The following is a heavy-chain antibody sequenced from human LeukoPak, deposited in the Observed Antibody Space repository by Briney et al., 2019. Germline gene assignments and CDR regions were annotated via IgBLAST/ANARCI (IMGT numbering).Heavy chain of an antibody. CDR1: GGTFSSYA. Sequence: ASVKVSCKASGGTFSSYAISWVRQAPGQGLEWMGWINPKSGDTNFAQNFQGWVTVTRATSISTAYMELNRLRSDDTAVYYCARGREYYDYIWGSYRYPTFDYWGQGTLVTVSS. D-gene: IGHD3-16*02. CDR3: ARGREYYDYIWGSYRYPTFDY. CDR2: INPKSGDT. V-gene: IGHV1-2*04. J-gene: IGHJ4*02.